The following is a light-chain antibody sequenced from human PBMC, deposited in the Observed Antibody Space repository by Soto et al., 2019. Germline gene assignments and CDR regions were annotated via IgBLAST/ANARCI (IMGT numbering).Light chain of an antibody. J-gene: IGLJ3*02. CDR3: QTWGTGILV. Sequence: QPVLTQSPSASASLGASVKLTCTLSSRHSSYAIAWHQQQPEKGPRYLMKLNSDGRHTEGDGIPDRFSGSSSGTERYLTISSLQSEEEADYYCQTWGTGILVFGGGTQLTL. CDR1: SRHSSYA. CDR2: LNSDGRH. V-gene: IGLV4-69*01.